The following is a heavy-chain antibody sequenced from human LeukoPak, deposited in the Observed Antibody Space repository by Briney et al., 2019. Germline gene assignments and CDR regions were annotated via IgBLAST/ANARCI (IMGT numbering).Heavy chain of an antibody. CDR3: ASYLDYGDYVLLGHYYGMDV. J-gene: IGHJ6*02. D-gene: IGHD4-17*01. V-gene: IGHV3-30*02. Sequence: PGGSLRLSCAASGFTFSSYWMHWVRQAPGKGLEWVAFIRYDGSNKYYADSVKGRFTISRDNSKNTLYLQMNSLRAEDTAVYYCASYLDYGDYVLLGHYYGMDVWGQGTTVTVSS. CDR2: IRYDGSNK. CDR1: GFTFSSYW.